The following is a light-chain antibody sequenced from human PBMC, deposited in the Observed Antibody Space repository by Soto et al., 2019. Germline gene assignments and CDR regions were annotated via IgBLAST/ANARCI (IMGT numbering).Light chain of an antibody. CDR1: QSLSHW. J-gene: IGKJ1*01. CDR2: DVS. Sequence: DIQMTQSPSTLSASIGDTVTITCRATQSLSHWLAWYQQKPGTAPRLLIYDVSSLESGVPSRFSGSGSGREFTLTISDLQPADFATYYCQQYVPNFPWAFGQGPKV. V-gene: IGKV1-5*01. CDR3: QQYVPNFPWA.